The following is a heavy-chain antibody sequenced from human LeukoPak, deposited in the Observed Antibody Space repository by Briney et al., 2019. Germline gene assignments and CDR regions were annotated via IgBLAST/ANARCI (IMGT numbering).Heavy chain of an antibody. CDR3: ARDETGKDAFDI. J-gene: IGHJ3*02. Sequence: NPSETLSLTCTVSGGSISSTNYYWGWIRQPPGKGLEWIGSIYYSGSTYYNPSLKSRVTISVDTSKNHFSLKLSSVTAADTAVHYCARDETGKDAFDIWGQGTMVTVSS. D-gene: IGHD3-9*01. CDR2: IYYSGST. V-gene: IGHV4-39*02. CDR1: GGSISSTNYY.